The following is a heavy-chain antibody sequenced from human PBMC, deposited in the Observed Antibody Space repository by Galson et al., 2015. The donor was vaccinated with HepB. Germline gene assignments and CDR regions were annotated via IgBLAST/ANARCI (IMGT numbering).Heavy chain of an antibody. J-gene: IGHJ6*02. CDR3: ARADGYSYGRYGMDV. CDR1: GFTFSSYA. Sequence: SLRLSCAASGFTFSSYAMHWVRQAPGKGLEWVAVMSYDGSREYYADSVKGRFTISRDDSKNTLYLQMNSLRVEETAVYYCARADGYSYGRYGMDVWGQGTTVTVSS. D-gene: IGHD5-18*01. CDR2: MSYDGSRE. V-gene: IGHV3-30-3*01.